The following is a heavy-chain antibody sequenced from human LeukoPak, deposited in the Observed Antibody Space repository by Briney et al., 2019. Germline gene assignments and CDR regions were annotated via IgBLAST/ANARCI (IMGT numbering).Heavy chain of an antibody. D-gene: IGHD6-19*01. V-gene: IGHV1-3*01. J-gene: IGHJ4*02. CDR3: ARDGGWGFDY. Sequence: GASVKVSCKASGYTFTSYAMHWVRQAPGQRLEWMGWINAGNGNTKYLQKFQGRVTITRDTSASTAYMELSSLRSEDTAVYYCARDGGWGFDYWGQGTLVTVSS. CDR2: INAGNGNT. CDR1: GYTFTSYA.